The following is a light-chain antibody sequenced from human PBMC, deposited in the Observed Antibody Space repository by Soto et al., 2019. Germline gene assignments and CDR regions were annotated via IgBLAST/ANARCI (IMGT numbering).Light chain of an antibody. CDR2: DAS. Sequence: DIPMTQSPSTLSASVGDRVTITCRASQTIVSWLAWFQQKPGKAPKLLIHDASTLESGVPSRFSGSGSGTQFTLTISSLQPDDFATYYCQQYKTYSYTFGQGTKLEIK. CDR3: QQYKTYSYT. V-gene: IGKV1-5*01. J-gene: IGKJ2*01. CDR1: QTIVSW.